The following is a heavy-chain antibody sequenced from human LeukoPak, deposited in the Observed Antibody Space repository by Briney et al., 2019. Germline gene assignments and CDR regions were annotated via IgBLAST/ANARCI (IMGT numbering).Heavy chain of an antibody. CDR2: IYYSGST. J-gene: IGHJ3*02. CDR1: GGSISSSSYY. Sequence: PSETLSLTCTVSGGSISSSSYYWGWIRQPPGKGLEWIGSIYYSGSTYYNPSLKSRVTISVDTSKNQFSLKLSSVTAADTAVYYCASTGGRDFWSGYSSNDAFDIWGQGTMVTVSS. V-gene: IGHV4-39*01. D-gene: IGHD3-3*01. CDR3: ASTGGRDFWSGYSSNDAFDI.